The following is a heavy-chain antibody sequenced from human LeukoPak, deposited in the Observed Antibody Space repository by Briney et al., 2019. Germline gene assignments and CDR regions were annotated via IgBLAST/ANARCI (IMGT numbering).Heavy chain of an antibody. D-gene: IGHD1-26*01. CDR3: ARWDRGRNSELDY. Sequence: ASLKASCKASGYTFTNYGINWVRQAPEQGLEWMGWISAYNGVTKSAQKLQGRVTMTTDTSTSTAYMELRNLRSDDTAVYYCARWDRGRNSELDYWGQGTLVIVSS. CDR1: GYTFTNYG. V-gene: IGHV1-18*01. CDR2: ISAYNGVT. J-gene: IGHJ4*02.